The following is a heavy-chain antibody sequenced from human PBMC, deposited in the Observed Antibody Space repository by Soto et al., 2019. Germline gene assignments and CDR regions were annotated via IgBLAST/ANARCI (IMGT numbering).Heavy chain of an antibody. V-gene: IGHV3-48*03. CDR3: ARAGPLHDILTGLDY. J-gene: IGHJ4*02. CDR1: GFTFSSYE. Sequence: PGGSLRLSCAASGFTFSSYEMNWVRQAPGKGLEWVSYISSSGSTIYYADSVKGRFTISRDNAKNSLYLQMNSLRAEDTAVYYCARAGPLHDILTGLDYWGQGTLVTVSS. CDR2: ISSSGSTI. D-gene: IGHD3-9*01.